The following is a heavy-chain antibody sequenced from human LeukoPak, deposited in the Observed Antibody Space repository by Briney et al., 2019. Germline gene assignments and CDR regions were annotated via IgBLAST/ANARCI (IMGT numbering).Heavy chain of an antibody. CDR3: ARGMVRGVIIVGY. J-gene: IGHJ4*02. D-gene: IGHD3-10*01. CDR1: GGSISSSSYY. V-gene: IGHV4-39*07. Sequence: SETLSLTCTVSGGSISSSSYYWGWIRQPPGKGLEWIGEINHSGSTNYNPSLKSRVIISVDTSRNQFSLKLSSVTAADTAVYYCARGMVRGVIIVGYWGQGTLVTVSS. CDR2: INHSGST.